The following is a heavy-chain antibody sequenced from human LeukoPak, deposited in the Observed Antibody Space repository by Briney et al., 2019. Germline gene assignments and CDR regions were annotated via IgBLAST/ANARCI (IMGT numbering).Heavy chain of an antibody. Sequence: GGSQRLSCAPSGFTVSSNYMSWARHAPGKGLEWVSVFYSGGSTYYADSVQGRFNISRDNSKNMLYLQMNSLRVEDTAVYYCARDDYGDYGLLDYWGQGTLVTVSS. D-gene: IGHD4-17*01. J-gene: IGHJ4*02. CDR1: GFTVSSNY. V-gene: IGHV3-53*05. CDR3: ARDDYGDYGLLDY. CDR2: FYSGGST.